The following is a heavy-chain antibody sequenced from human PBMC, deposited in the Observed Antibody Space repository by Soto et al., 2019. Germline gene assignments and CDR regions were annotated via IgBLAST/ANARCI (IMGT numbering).Heavy chain of an antibody. CDR1: GGSISSYY. Sequence: SETLSLTCTVSGGSISSYYWSWIRQPPGKGPEWIGYIYYSGSTNYNPSLKSRVTISVDTSKNQFSLKLSSVTAADTAVYYCARGGLEPTLGLFDYWGQGTLVTVSS. V-gene: IGHV4-59*01. CDR2: IYYSGST. CDR3: ARGGLEPTLGLFDY. J-gene: IGHJ4*02. D-gene: IGHD1-1*01.